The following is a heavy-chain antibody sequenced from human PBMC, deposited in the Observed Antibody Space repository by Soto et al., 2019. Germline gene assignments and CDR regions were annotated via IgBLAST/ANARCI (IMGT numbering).Heavy chain of an antibody. CDR3: ASRIAAAGYAFDI. CDR2: INPNSGGT. V-gene: IGHV1-2*04. D-gene: IGHD6-13*01. J-gene: IGHJ3*02. Sequence: ASVKVSCKASGYTFTGYYMHWVRQAPGQGLEWMGWINPNSGGTNYAQKFQGWVTMTRDASISTAYMELSRLRSDDTAVYYCASRIAAAGYAFDIWGQGTMVTVSS. CDR1: GYTFTGYY.